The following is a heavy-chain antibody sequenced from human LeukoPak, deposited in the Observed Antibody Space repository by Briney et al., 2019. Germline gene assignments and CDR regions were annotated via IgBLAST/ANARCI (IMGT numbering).Heavy chain of an antibody. J-gene: IGHJ6*02. V-gene: IGHV3-7*03. Sequence: PGGSLRLSCADSGFTFSNYWMTWVRQAPGKGLEWVANINRDGSERYYVDSVKGRFTISRDDAKSSLYLQMNSLRAEDTAVYYCARQNAMDVWDQGTTVIVFS. CDR2: INRDGSER. CDR3: ARQNAMDV. CDR1: GFTFSNYW.